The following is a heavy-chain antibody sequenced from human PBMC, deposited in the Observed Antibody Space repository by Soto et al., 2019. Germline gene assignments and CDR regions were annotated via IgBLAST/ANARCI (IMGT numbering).Heavy chain of an antibody. J-gene: IGHJ3*02. CDR3: ARNYYDSSGYSKSIQNNAFDI. V-gene: IGHV4-59*12. CDR1: GGSINSYY. Sequence: SETLSLTCTVSGGSINSYYWSWIRQPPGKGLEWIGYIYYSGSTYYNPSLKSRVTISVDTSKNQFSLKLSSVTAADTAVYYCARNYYDSSGYSKSIQNNAFDIWGQGTMVTVSS. D-gene: IGHD3-22*01. CDR2: IYYSGST.